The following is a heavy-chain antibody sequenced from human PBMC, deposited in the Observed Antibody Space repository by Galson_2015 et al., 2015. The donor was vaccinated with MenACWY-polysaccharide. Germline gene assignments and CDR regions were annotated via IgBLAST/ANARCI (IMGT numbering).Heavy chain of an antibody. V-gene: IGHV3-30*02. CDR2: IRYDGSNE. J-gene: IGHJ4*02. CDR3: AKDSTVYYILY. D-gene: IGHD3-22*01. CDR1: GFIFSQYG. Sequence: SLRLSCAASGFIFSQYGLHWVRQAPGKGLEWVAYIRYDGSNEYYANSVKGRFTISRDNSKNTVYLQMNSLRAEDTAVYYCAKDSTVYYILYWGQGTLVTVSS.